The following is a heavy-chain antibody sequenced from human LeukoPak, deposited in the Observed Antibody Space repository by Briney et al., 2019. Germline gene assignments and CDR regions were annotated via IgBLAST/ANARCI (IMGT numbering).Heavy chain of an antibody. V-gene: IGHV3-23*01. CDR3: LGYCSGGRCYSGGH. D-gene: IGHD2-15*01. Sequence: GGSLRLSCAASGFTFSTYAMSWVRQAPGKGLEWVSTVSTSGGSTYHADSVKGRFTISRDNSKNTQYLQMNSLRAEDTAIYYCLGYCSGGRCYSGGHWGQGTLVTVSS. CDR1: GFTFSTYA. J-gene: IGHJ4*02. CDR2: VSTSGGST.